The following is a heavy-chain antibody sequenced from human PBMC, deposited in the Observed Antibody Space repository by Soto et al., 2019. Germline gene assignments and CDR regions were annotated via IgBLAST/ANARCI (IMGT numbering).Heavy chain of an antibody. V-gene: IGHV4-30-2*01. CDR1: GGSISSGGVS. CDR3: ARGRFHEFWTWHDY. J-gene: IGHJ4*02. Sequence: SETLSLTCAVSGGSISSGGVSWSWIRQPPGKGLEWIGYIYHSGSTYYNPSLHGRVTISVDRSENQFSLTLDSVTAADTAAYYCARGRFHEFWTWHDYWGEGVLVTVSS. CDR2: IYHSGST. D-gene: IGHD3-3*01.